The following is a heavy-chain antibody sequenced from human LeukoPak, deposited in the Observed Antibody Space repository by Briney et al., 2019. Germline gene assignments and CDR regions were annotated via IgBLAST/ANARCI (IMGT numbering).Heavy chain of an antibody. V-gene: IGHV1-69*10. CDR3: ARSSQMYYDILTGYYY. J-gene: IGHJ4*02. Sequence: ASVKVSCKASGGTFSSYAISWVRQAPGQGLEWMGGIIPIFGIANYAQKFQGRVTITADKSTSTAYMELSSLRSEDTAVYYCARSSQMYYDILTGYYYWGQGTLVTVSS. CDR1: GGTFSSYA. CDR2: IIPIFGIA. D-gene: IGHD3-9*01.